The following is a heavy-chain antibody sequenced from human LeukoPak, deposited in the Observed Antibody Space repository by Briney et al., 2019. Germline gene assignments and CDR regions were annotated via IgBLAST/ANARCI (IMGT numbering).Heavy chain of an antibody. CDR2: ISSSSSTI. Sequence: GGSLRLSCAASGFTFSSYSMNWVRQAPGKGLEWVSYISSSSSTIYYADSVKGRFTISRDNAKNSLYLQMNSLRAEDTAVYYCARVRMMSEVDYWGQGTLVTVSS. D-gene: IGHD3-16*01. V-gene: IGHV3-48*01. CDR3: ARVRMMSEVDY. J-gene: IGHJ4*02. CDR1: GFTFSSYS.